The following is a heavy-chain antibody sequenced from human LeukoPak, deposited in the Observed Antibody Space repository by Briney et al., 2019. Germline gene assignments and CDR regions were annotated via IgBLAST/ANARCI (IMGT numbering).Heavy chain of an antibody. CDR2: ISRSGGSI. V-gene: IGHV3-21*01. CDR3: ARSLKVSAALDVFDI. CDR1: EFTFSSHS. J-gene: IGHJ3*02. Sequence: GGSLRLSCAAYEFTFSSHSMNWVRQAPGKGLEWVSSISRSGGSIYYADSLKGRFTISRDNAKNSLYLQMNSLRAEDTAVYFCARSLKVSAALDVFDIWGQGTMVTVSS. D-gene: IGHD2-2*01.